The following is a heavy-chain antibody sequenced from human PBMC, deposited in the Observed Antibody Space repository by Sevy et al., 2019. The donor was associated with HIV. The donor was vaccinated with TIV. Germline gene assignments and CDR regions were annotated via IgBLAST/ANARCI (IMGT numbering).Heavy chain of an antibody. V-gene: IGHV1-69*13. CDR2: IIPIFGTA. D-gene: IGHD6-6*01. Sequence: ASVKVSCKASGGTFSIYAISWVRQAPGQGLEWMGGIIPIFGTANYAQKFQGRVTITADESTSTAYMELSSLRSEDTAVYYCARDLSSSSFGSAYFDYWGQGTLVTVSS. CDR3: ARDLSSSSFGSAYFDY. J-gene: IGHJ4*02. CDR1: GGTFSIYA.